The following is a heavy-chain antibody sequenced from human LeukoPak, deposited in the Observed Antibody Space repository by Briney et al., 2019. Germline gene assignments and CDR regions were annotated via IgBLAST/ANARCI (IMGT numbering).Heavy chain of an antibody. D-gene: IGHD3-3*01. J-gene: IGHJ6*02. CDR3: ARAPYYDFWSGYYTYYYYGMDV. CDR2: ISSSSSYI. V-gene: IGHV3-21*01. Sequence: GGSLRLSCAASGFTFSSYSMNWVRQAPGKGLEWVSSISSSSSYIYYADSVKGRFTISRDNAKNSLYLQMNSLRAEDTAVYYRARAPYYDFWSGYYTYYYYGMDVWGQGTTVTVSS. CDR1: GFTFSSYS.